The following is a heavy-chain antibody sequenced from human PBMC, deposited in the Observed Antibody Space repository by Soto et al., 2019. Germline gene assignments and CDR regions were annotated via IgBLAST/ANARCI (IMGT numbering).Heavy chain of an antibody. Sequence: GASVKVSCKASGGTFSSYTISWVRQAPGQGLEWMGRIIPILGIANYAQKFQGRVTITADKSTSTAYMELSSLRSEDTAVYYCAREGGYSYGYGYYDGMDVWCQGTTVTVS. J-gene: IGHJ6*02. D-gene: IGHD5-18*01. CDR1: GGTFSSYT. V-gene: IGHV1-69*04. CDR2: IIPILGIA. CDR3: AREGGYSYGYGYYDGMDV.